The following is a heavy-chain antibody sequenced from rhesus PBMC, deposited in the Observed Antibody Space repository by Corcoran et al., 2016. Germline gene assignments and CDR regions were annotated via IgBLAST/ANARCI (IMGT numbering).Heavy chain of an antibody. D-gene: IGHD6-13*01. Sequence: QVQLQESGPGLVKPSETLSLTCAVSGYSISSGYGWGWIRQPPGKGLEWIGQIYGGSGSTYYNPSLKSRVTVSKDTSKNQFSRKLSSVTAADTAVYYCARVRIAAGLYFDYWGQGVLVTVSS. CDR3: ARVRIAAGLYFDY. J-gene: IGHJ4*01. V-gene: IGHV4-127*01. CDR2: IYGGSGST. CDR1: GYSISSGYG.